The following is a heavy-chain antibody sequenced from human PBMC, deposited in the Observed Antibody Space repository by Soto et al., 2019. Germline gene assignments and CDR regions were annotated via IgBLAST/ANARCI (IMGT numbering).Heavy chain of an antibody. V-gene: IGHV6-1*01. CDR1: GDSVSSNSAA. J-gene: IGHJ4*02. CDR2: TYYRSKWYN. CDR3: ARANTNSNSSNQTSIAVAVDY. D-gene: IGHD6-19*01. Sequence: SQTLSLTCAISGDSVSSNSAAWNWIRQSPSRGLEWLGRTYYRSKWYNDYAVSVKSRITINPDTSKNQFSLQLNSVTPEDTAVYYCARANTNSNSSNQTSIAVAVDYWGQGTLVTVSS.